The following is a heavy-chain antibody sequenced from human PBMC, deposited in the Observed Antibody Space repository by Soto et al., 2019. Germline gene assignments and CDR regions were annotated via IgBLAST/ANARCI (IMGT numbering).Heavy chain of an antibody. J-gene: IGHJ4*02. CDR3: AGVGGDDFGDSGGFDY. D-gene: IGHD4-17*01. CDR1: GGSIRDYF. V-gene: IGHV4-59*01. Sequence: QVQLQESGPGLVKPSETLSLTCTVSGGSIRDYFWTWIRQPPGKGLEWIGYIYYSGRTNYNPSLKSRVSISVDTSKNHFSLQLRSVTAADTAVYYCAGVGGDDFGDSGGFDYWGQGTLVTVSS. CDR2: IYYSGRT.